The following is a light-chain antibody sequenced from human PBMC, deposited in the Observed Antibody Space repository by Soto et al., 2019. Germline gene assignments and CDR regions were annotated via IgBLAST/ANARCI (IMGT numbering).Light chain of an antibody. CDR2: EVS. Sequence: ALTQPASVSGSPGQSIAISCTGTRSDVGAYNYVSWYQQHPGKAPKLMIYEVSNRPSGVSNRFSGSKSGNTASLTISGLQADDEADYYCNSYAGDIIRFVFGTGTKVTVL. CDR1: RSDVGAYNY. J-gene: IGLJ1*01. V-gene: IGLV2-14*01. CDR3: NSYAGDIIRFV.